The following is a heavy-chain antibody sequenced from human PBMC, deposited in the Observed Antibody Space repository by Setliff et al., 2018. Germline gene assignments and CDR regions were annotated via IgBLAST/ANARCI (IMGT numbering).Heavy chain of an antibody. CDR2: IRPYIGHT. J-gene: IGHJ3*02. V-gene: IGHV1-18*01. CDR3: ARVVARTHFYDRSDYYFDGLDI. CDR1: GYNLDDFG. Sequence: WASVKVSCKASGYNLDDFGINWLRQAPGQGLEWMGWIRPYIGHTIYAQKFQGRVTMTTDAPTSTAYMELTSLRHDDTAVYYCARVVARTHFYDRSDYYFDGLDIWGQGAKVTVSS. D-gene: IGHD3-22*01.